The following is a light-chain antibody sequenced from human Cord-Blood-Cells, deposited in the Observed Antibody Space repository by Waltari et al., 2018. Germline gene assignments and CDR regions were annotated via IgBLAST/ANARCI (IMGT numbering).Light chain of an antibody. Sequence: IHRTQSPSSLSVSVDHSVTITCQASQDISNYLNWYQQKPGKAPKLLIYDASNLETGVPSRFSGSGSGTDFTFTISSLQPEDIATYYCQQYDNLPFTFGPGTKVDIK. J-gene: IGKJ3*01. CDR3: QQYDNLPFT. CDR2: DAS. V-gene: IGKV1-33*01. CDR1: QDISNY.